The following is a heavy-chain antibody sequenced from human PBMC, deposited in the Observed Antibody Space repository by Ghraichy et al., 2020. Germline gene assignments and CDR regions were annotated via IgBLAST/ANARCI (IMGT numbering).Heavy chain of an antibody. CDR2: IYYSGST. J-gene: IGHJ6*02. D-gene: IGHD2-2*01. V-gene: IGHV4-59*01. CDR1: GGSISSYY. Sequence: SETLSLTCTVSGGSISSYYWSWIRQPPGKGLEWIGYIYYSGSTNYNPSLKSRVTISVDTSKNQFSLKLSSVTAADTAVYYCARDPRYCSSTSCYYYGMDVWGQGTTVTVSS. CDR3: ARDPRYCSSTSCYYYGMDV.